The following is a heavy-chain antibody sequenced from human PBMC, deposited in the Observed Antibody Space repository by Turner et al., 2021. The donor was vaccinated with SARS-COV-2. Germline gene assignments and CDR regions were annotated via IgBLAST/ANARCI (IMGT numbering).Heavy chain of an antibody. Sequence: QVQLVQSGAEVKKPGSSVKVSCKASGGTFSSYAISWVRQAPGQGLEWMGGIIPIVGTANYAQKFQGRVTITADKSTSTAYMELSSLRFEDTAVYYCARGATLVRGVIENLYYYYYGMDVWGQGTTVTVSS. CDR1: GGTFSSYA. CDR2: IIPIVGTA. CDR3: ARGATLVRGVIENLYYYYYGMDV. D-gene: IGHD3-10*01. J-gene: IGHJ6*02. V-gene: IGHV1-69*06.